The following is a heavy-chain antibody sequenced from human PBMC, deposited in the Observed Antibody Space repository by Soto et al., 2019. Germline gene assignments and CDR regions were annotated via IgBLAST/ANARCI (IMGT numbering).Heavy chain of an antibody. V-gene: IGHV3-30*18. CDR3: AKDGLIQRWFDHYFDY. CDR1: GFTFSSYG. CDR2: ILYDGSNK. J-gene: IGHJ4*02. Sequence: QVQLVESGGGVVQPGRSLRLSCAASGFTFSSYGMHWVRQAPGKGLEWVAVILYDGSNKYYADSVKGRFTIARDNSKNALYLQMNSLRAEDTALYYYAKDGLIQRWFDHYFDYWCQGILVTVSS. D-gene: IGHD5-18*01.